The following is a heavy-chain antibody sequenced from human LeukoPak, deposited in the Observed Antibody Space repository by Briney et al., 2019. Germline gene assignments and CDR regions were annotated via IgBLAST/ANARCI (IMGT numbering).Heavy chain of an antibody. CDR1: GGSISSYY. D-gene: IGHD2-15*01. CDR3: ARSVGCSGGSCYDYFDY. J-gene: IGHJ4*02. Sequence: SETLSLTCTVSGGSISSYYWSWIRQPAGKGLEWIGRIYTSGSTNYNPSLKSRVTISVDKSKNQFSLKLSSVTAADTAVYYCARSVGCSGGSCYDYFDYWGQGTLVTVSS. V-gene: IGHV4-4*07. CDR2: IYTSGST.